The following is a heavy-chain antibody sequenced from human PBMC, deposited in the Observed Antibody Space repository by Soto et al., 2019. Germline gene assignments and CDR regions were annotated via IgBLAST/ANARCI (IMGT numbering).Heavy chain of an antibody. Sequence: QVQLVQSGAEVKKPGSSVKVSFKASGGTFSSYAISWVRQAPGQGLEWLGGIIPIFGTANYAQKFQGRVTITADESTSTAYMELSSLRSADTAVYYGARDVVVAATGNWFDPWGQGTLVTVSS. CDR1: GGTFSSYA. CDR2: IIPIFGTA. V-gene: IGHV1-69*01. J-gene: IGHJ5*02. D-gene: IGHD2-15*01. CDR3: ARDVVVAATGNWFDP.